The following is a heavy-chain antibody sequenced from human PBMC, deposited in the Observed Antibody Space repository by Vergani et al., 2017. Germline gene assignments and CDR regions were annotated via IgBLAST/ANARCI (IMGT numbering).Heavy chain of an antibody. Sequence: QVQLVESGGGVVQPGRSLRLSCAVPGFTFSSYGMHWVRQAPGKGLEWVAFISVDGSNKFYTDSVKGRFSISRDNSKNTLYLKMNSLRAEDTAVYYCAKGGHWNYDFDYWGQGTLVTVSS. J-gene: IGHJ4*02. V-gene: IGHV3-30*18. D-gene: IGHD1-7*01. CDR1: GFTFSSYG. CDR3: AKGGHWNYDFDY. CDR2: ISVDGSNK.